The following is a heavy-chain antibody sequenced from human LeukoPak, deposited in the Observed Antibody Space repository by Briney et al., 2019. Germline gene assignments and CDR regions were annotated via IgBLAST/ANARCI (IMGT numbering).Heavy chain of an antibody. D-gene: IGHD3-9*01. CDR2: IKQDGSEK. CDR3: ARGGRMTGKYIY. V-gene: IGHV3-7*01. Sequence: GGSLRLSCVASGFPFSSYWMTWVRQAPGKGLEWVANIKQDGSEKYYVASVKGRFTISRDNAENSLYLQMNSLSAEDTAVYYRARGGRMTGKYIYWGQGTLVTVSS. CDR1: GFPFSSYW. J-gene: IGHJ4*02.